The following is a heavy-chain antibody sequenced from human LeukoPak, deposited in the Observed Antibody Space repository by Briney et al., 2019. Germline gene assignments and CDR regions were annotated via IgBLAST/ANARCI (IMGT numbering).Heavy chain of an antibody. D-gene: IGHD4-11*01. CDR1: GYTFTSYS. J-gene: IGHJ3*02. CDR2: INTNTGNP. V-gene: IGHV7-4-1*02. Sequence: ASVNVSCKASGYTFTSYSMNRVRQAPGHGLEWMGWINTNTGNPTYAQGFTARLVFSLDSCVITAYLLLSSLKSEDTAEYCCARDRDYPGDAFDIWGKETMVTVSS. CDR3: ARDRDYPGDAFDI.